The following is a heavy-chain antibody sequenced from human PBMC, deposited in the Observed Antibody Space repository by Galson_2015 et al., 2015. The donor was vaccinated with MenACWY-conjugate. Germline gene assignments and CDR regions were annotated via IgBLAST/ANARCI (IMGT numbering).Heavy chain of an antibody. Sequence: RLSCAASGFTFSTYWMHWVRQAPGKGLVWVSRINSDGRSTSYADSVKGRFTISRDNAKNTLYLQMNSLRAEDTAVYYCARLGGNYRTTSRFDYWGQGTLVTVSS. CDR2: INSDGRST. CDR1: GFTFSTYW. D-gene: IGHD1-26*01. V-gene: IGHV3-74*01. CDR3: ARLGGNYRTTSRFDY. J-gene: IGHJ4*02.